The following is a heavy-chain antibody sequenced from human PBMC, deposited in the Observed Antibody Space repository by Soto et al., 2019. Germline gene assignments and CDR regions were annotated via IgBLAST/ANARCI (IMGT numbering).Heavy chain of an antibody. CDR2: IDPSDSYT. CDR3: VRISNYHVWSGSSSPSYFWFDP. D-gene: IGHD3-3*02. Sequence: GESLKISCKASGYSFSNYWISWVRQMPGKGLERMGRIDPSDSYTNYSPSFQGHVTFSADKSISTAYLQWNNLKASDTAMYYCVRISNYHVWSGSSSPSYFWFDPWGQGTLVTVSS. V-gene: IGHV5-10-1*01. CDR1: GYSFSNYW. J-gene: IGHJ5*02.